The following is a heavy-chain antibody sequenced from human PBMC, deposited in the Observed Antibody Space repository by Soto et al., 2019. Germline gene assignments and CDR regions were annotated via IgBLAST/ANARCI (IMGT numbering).Heavy chain of an antibody. CDR2: ISGSGGST. CDR3: AKQYYYDSSGYYDDY. CDR1: GFTFSSYA. V-gene: IGHV3-23*01. D-gene: IGHD3-22*01. J-gene: IGHJ4*02. Sequence: GGSLRLSCVASGFTFSSYAMSWVRQAPGKGLEWVSAISGSGGSTYYADSVKGRFTISRDNSKNTLYLQMSSLRDEDTAVYYCAKQYYYDSSGYYDDYWGQGSLVTVSS.